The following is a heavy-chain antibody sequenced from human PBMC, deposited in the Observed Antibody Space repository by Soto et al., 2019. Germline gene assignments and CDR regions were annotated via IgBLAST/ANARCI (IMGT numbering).Heavy chain of an antibody. Sequence: EVQLVESGGGLIQPGGSLRLSCAASGFTVSSNYMSWVRQAPGKGLEWVSVIYSGGSTYYADSVKGRFTISRDNSKNTLYLQMKGLRAEDTAVYYCARDTYDSSGYYFGATNYWYFDLWGRGTLVTVSS. D-gene: IGHD3-22*01. V-gene: IGHV3-53*01. CDR2: IYSGGST. CDR3: ARDTYDSSGYYFGATNYWYFDL. CDR1: GFTVSSNY. J-gene: IGHJ2*01.